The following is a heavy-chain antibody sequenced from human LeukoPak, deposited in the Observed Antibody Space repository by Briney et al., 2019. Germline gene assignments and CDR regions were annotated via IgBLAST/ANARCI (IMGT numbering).Heavy chain of an antibody. CDR2: IWYDGSNK. D-gene: IGHD3-10*01. CDR1: GFTFSSYG. J-gene: IGHJ2*01. Sequence: PGRSLRLSCAASGFTFSSYGMHWVRQAPGKGLEWVAVIWYDGSNKYYADSVKGRFTISRDNSKNTLYLQMNSLRAEDTAVYYCARDYYGSGSYRRNWYFDLWGRGTLVTVSS. V-gene: IGHV3-33*01. CDR3: ARDYYGSGSYRRNWYFDL.